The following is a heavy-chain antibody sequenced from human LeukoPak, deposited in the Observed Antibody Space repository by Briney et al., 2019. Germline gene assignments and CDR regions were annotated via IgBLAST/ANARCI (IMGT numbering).Heavy chain of an antibody. Sequence: GRSLRLSCAASGFTFSSYAMHWVRQAPGKGLEWVAVISYDGSNKYYADSVKGRFNISRDNSKNTLYLQMNSLRAEDTAVYYCARVELEMATIYYFDYWGQGTLVTVSS. J-gene: IGHJ4*02. CDR1: GFTFSSYA. CDR3: ARVELEMATIYYFDY. CDR2: ISYDGSNK. V-gene: IGHV3-30-3*01. D-gene: IGHD5-24*01.